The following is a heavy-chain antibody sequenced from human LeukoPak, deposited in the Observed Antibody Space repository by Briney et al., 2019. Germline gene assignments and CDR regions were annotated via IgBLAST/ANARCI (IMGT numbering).Heavy chain of an antibody. J-gene: IGHJ4*02. CDR2: ISAYNGNT. Sequence: ASVKVSCKASGYTFTSYGISWVRQAPGQGLEWMGWISAYNGNTNYAQKLQGRVTMTTDTSTSTAYMELRSLRSDDTAVYYCARDRSGGSYLSSLGYWGQGTLATVSS. CDR3: ARDRSGGSYLSSLGY. CDR1: GYTFTSYG. V-gene: IGHV1-18*01. D-gene: IGHD2-15*01.